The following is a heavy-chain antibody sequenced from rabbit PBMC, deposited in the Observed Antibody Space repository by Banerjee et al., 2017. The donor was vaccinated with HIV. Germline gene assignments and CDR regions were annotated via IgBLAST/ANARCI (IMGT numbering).Heavy chain of an antibody. CDR1: GIDFSTYYY. V-gene: IGHV1S40*01. D-gene: IGHD4-1*01. CDR2: IHAGKGST. CDR3: ARDLAGVIGWNFNL. J-gene: IGHJ4*01. Sequence: QSLEESGGDLVQPGASLTLTCKASGIDFSTYYYISWVRQAPGKGLEWIGIIHAGKGSTEYASWVNGRFTISRTSSTTVTLQMTSLTAADTATYFCARDLAGVIGWNFNLWGQGTLVTVS.